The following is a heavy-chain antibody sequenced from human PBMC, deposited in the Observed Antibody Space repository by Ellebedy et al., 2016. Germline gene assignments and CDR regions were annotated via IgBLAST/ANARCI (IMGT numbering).Heavy chain of an antibody. J-gene: IGHJ4*02. CDR1: GYTFTSYA. CDR2: INPSGGST. CDR3: ARVLSGGSGIDY. Sequence: ASVKVSCKASGYTFTSYAMNWVRQAPGQGLEWMGIINPSGGSTSYAQKFQGRVTMTRDTSTSTVYMELSSLRSEDTAVYYCARVLSGGSGIDYWGQGTLVTVSS. V-gene: IGHV1-46*01. D-gene: IGHD3-10*01.